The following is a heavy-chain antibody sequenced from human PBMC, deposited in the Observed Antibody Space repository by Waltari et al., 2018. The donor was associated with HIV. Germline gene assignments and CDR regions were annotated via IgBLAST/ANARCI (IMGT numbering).Heavy chain of an antibody. CDR2: MNPNSGNT. CDR1: GYNFTSYD. J-gene: IGHJ4*02. CDR3: ARVYYDSSGYYGAAGY. D-gene: IGHD3-22*01. Sequence: QVQLVKSGAEVKKPGASVKVYCKASGYNFTSYDIKWVRQATGQGLEWMGWMNPNSGNTGYAQKFQGRVTMTRNTSISTAFMEVSSLRSEDTAVYYCARVYYDSSGYYGAAGYWGQGTLVTVSS. V-gene: IGHV1-8*01.